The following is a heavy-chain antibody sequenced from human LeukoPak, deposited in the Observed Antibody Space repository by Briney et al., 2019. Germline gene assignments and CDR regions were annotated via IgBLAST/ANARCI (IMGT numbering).Heavy chain of an antibody. CDR1: GESLSAYY. D-gene: IGHD3-22*01. CDR3: ARGYDSNGYIFYYYYMDV. J-gene: IGHJ6*03. Sequence: PSESPSVTRAEHGESLSAYYWSWLRQPTRKGRGWIGEINHSGSTDYNPSSKSRVTISVHTSKTQFSLKLSSVTAADTAVYYCARGYDSNGYIFYYYYMDVWGKGTTVTVSS. CDR2: INHSGST. V-gene: IGHV4-34*01.